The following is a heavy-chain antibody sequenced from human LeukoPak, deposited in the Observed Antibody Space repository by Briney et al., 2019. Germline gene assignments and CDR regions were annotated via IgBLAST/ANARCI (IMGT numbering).Heavy chain of an antibody. CDR3: ARGPRITLVRGGQWYYYMDV. Sequence: ASVKVSCKASGYTFTYYYMHWVRQAPGQGLEWMGGINPNSGGTNYAQKFHGSVTMTRDTSISTAYMELSRLRSEDTAVYYCARGPRITLVRGGQWYYYMDVWGKGTTVTISS. V-gene: IGHV1-2*02. D-gene: IGHD3-10*01. CDR1: GYTFTYYY. J-gene: IGHJ6*03. CDR2: INPNSGGT.